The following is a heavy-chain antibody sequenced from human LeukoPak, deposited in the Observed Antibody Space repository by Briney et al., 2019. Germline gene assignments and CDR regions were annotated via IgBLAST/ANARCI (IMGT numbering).Heavy chain of an antibody. Sequence: AGGSLRLSCAASGFTFSNYEMNWVRQAPGKGLEWVSYIGRSGSPIYYADSVKGRFTISRDNAKNSLYLQMNNLRDEDAAVYYCARDILAVVHSGYFDCWGQGTLVTVSS. CDR2: IGRSGSPI. CDR1: GFTFSNYE. CDR3: ARDILAVVHSGYFDC. J-gene: IGHJ4*02. V-gene: IGHV3-48*03. D-gene: IGHD3-3*02.